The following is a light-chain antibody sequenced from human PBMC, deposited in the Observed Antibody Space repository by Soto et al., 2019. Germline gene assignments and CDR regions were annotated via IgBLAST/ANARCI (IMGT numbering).Light chain of an antibody. V-gene: IGLV2-14*01. J-gene: IGLJ1*01. CDR2: EVT. CDR3: SAYTSRSAV. Sequence: QSALTQPASVSGSPGQSITISCTGTSSDVGGYHYVSWYQPHPGKAPKLMIYEVTKRPSGVSNRFSGSKSDNTAALTISGLQAEDESDYYCSAYTSRSAVFGTGTKLAVL. CDR1: SSDVGGYHY.